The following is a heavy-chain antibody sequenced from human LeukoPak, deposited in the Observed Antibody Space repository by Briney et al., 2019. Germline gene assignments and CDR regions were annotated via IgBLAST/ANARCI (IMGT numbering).Heavy chain of an antibody. J-gene: IGHJ6*02. V-gene: IGHV3-23*01. Sequence: GGSLRLSCAASGFTFSSYAMSWVRQAPGKGLEWVSAISGSVGSTYYADSVKGRFTISRDNSKNTLYLQMNSLRAEDTGVYYCAKDLGYRYGKDYHYGMDVWGQGTTVTVSS. D-gene: IGHD5-18*01. CDR2: ISGSVGST. CDR1: GFTFSSYA. CDR3: AKDLGYRYGKDYHYGMDV.